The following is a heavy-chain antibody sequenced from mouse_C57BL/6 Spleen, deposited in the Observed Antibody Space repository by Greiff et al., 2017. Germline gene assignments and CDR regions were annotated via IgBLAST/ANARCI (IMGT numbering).Heavy chain of an antibody. J-gene: IGHJ4*01. V-gene: IGHV5-16*01. CDR2: INYDGSST. CDR1: GFTFSDYY. CDR3: ARLQYYYAMDY. Sequence: DVQLVESEGGLVQPGSSMKLSCTASGFTFSDYYMAWVRQVPEKGLEWVANINYDGSSTYYLDSLKSRFIISRDNAKNILYLQMSSLKSEDTATYYCARLQYYYAMDYWGQGTSVTVSS.